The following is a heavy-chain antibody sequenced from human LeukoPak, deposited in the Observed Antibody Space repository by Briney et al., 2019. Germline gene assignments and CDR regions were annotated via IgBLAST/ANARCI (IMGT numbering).Heavy chain of an antibody. CDR2: IRYVGSNK. D-gene: IGHD6-13*01. V-gene: IGHV3-30*02. Sequence: PGGSLRLSCAASGFTFSSYAMHWVRQAPGKGLEWVAFIRYVGSNKYYADSVKGRFTISRDNSKNTLYLQMNSLRAEDTAVYYCAKDRRGWRIAGDGVDYWGQGTLVAVSS. J-gene: IGHJ4*02. CDR3: AKDRRGWRIAGDGVDY. CDR1: GFTFSSYA.